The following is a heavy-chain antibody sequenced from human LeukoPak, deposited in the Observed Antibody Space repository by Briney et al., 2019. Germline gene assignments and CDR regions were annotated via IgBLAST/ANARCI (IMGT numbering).Heavy chain of an antibody. J-gene: IGHJ4*02. Sequence: SVKVSCKASGGTFSSYAISWVRQAPGQGLEWVGGIILIFGTANYAQKFQGRVTITADESTNTAYMELSSLRSEDTAVYYCARDPGYSYGIGDWGQGTLVTVSS. D-gene: IGHD5-18*01. V-gene: IGHV1-69*13. CDR1: GGTFSSYA. CDR3: ARDPGYSYGIGD. CDR2: IILIFGTA.